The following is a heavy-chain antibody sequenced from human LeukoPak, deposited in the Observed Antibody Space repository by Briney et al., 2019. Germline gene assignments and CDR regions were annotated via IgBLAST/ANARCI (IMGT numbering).Heavy chain of an antibody. Sequence: PSETLSLTCTVSDDSITMYYWTWIRQPPGKGLEWIGYVDHTGSTKFNPSRNGRVSISRDTSNNFFALRLRSVTAADTAVYFCARGRVSSSTWYSTYYYFFYMDFWGKGTTVTVSS. V-gene: IGHV4-59*01. CDR1: DDSITMYY. J-gene: IGHJ6*03. CDR2: VDHTGST. D-gene: IGHD4-11*01. CDR3: ARGRVSSSTWYSTYYYFFYMDF.